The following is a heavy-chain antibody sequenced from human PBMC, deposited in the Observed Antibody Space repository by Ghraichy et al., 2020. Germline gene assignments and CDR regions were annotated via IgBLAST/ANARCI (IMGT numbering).Heavy chain of an antibody. Sequence: GSLRLSCAASGFTFSSYWMSWVRQAPGKGLEWVANIKQDGSEKYYVDSVKGRFTISRDNAKNSLYLQMNSLRAEDTAVYYCARDKTEDFWSGYYKHYYYYMDVWGKGTTVTVSS. CDR1: GFTFSSYW. V-gene: IGHV3-7*04. J-gene: IGHJ6*03. D-gene: IGHD3-3*01. CDR2: IKQDGSEK. CDR3: ARDKTEDFWSGYYKHYYYYMDV.